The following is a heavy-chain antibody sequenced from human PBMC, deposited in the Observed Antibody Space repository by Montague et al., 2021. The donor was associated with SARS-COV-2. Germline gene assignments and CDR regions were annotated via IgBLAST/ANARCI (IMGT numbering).Heavy chain of an antibody. J-gene: IGHJ4*02. V-gene: IGHV4-4*02. Sequence: SETLSLTCAVSGGSISSGNWWSWVRQPPGKGLEWIGEIYHSGSTNYNPSLKSRVTISLDKSKNQFSLNLSSATVADTAVYYCARFFSSWTDWGQGTLVTVSS. D-gene: IGHD6-13*01. CDR1: GGSISSGNW. CDR3: ARFFSSWTD. CDR2: IYHSGST.